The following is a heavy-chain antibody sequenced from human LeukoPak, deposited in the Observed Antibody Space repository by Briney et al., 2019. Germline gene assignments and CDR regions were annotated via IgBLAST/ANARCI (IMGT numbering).Heavy chain of an antibody. J-gene: IGHJ4*02. CDR2: IRYDGGTK. V-gene: IGHV3-30*02. Sequence: GGSLRLSCAASGLTFSSYGMHWVRQAPGKGLEWVSFIRYDGGTKNYADSVKGRFTISRDNSKNTLYLQMNSLKPEDTALYYCAKGHPARGWNAAPLEDDWGQGTLVTVSS. CDR3: AKGHPARGWNAAPLEDD. CDR1: GLTFSSYG. D-gene: IGHD3-3*01.